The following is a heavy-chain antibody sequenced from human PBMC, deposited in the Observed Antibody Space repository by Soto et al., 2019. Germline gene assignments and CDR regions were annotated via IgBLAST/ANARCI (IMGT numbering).Heavy chain of an antibody. J-gene: IGHJ4*02. D-gene: IGHD3-22*01. V-gene: IGHV3-30-3*01. CDR3: ARLLMDYDSSGYYEEGFDY. CDR2: ISYDGSNK. CDR1: GFTFSSYA. Sequence: GGSLRLSGTASGFTFSSYAMHLVRQAPGKGLGWVAVISYDGSNKYYADSVKGRFTISRDNSKNTLYLQMNSLRAEDTAVYYCARLLMDYDSSGYYEEGFDYWGQGTLVTVSS.